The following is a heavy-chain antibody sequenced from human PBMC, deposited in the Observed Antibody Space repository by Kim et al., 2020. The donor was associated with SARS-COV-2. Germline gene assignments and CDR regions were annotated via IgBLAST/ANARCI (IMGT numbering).Heavy chain of an antibody. CDR1: GFTFSNYA. CDR3: AKDWQRDGFYNFDY. D-gene: IGHD3-3*01. CDR2: ILASGETT. Sequence: GGSLRLSCAASGFTFSNYAMSWVRQAPGKGLEWVSAILASGETTHYADSVKGRFIISRDNSKNKLYLQINSLRAEDTAVYYCAKDWQRDGFYNFDYWGQGTLVTVPS. J-gene: IGHJ4*02. V-gene: IGHV3-23*01.